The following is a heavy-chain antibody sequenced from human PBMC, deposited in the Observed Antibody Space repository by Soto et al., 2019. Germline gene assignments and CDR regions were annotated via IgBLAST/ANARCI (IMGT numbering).Heavy chain of an antibody. CDR1: GFTFSSYG. J-gene: IGHJ5*02. CDR3: ARDYYDYIWGSYPQDFSNWFDP. CDR2: IWYDGSNK. D-gene: IGHD3-16*02. Sequence: GGSLRLSCAASGFTFSSYGMHWVRQAPGKGLEWVAVIWYDGSNKYYADSVKGRFTISRDNSKNTLYLQMNSLRAEDTAVYYCARDYYDYIWGSYPQDFSNWFDPWGQGTLVTVSS. V-gene: IGHV3-33*01.